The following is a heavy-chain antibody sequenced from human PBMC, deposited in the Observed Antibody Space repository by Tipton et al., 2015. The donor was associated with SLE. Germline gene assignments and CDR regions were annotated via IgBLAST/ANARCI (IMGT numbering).Heavy chain of an antibody. D-gene: IGHD4-17*01. J-gene: IGHJ3*02. CDR1: GGPVSSYY. CDR3: ARSRDEYGSGNYWDAFEI. V-gene: IGHV4-59*02. CDR2: IYSSGRT. Sequence: TLSLTCHVSGGPVSSYYWSWIRQPPGKGLEWIGYIYSSGRTDYNPPLRSRVTVSIDTSKTHFSLRLSSVSAADTATYYCARSRDEYGSGNYWDAFEIWGQGTTVIVSS.